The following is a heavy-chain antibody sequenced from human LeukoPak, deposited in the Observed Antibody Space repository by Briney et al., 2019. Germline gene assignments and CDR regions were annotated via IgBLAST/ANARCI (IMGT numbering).Heavy chain of an antibody. Sequence: GGSLRLSCAASGFTFSSFEMNWVRQAPGKGLEWVSYISISGSTIYYADSVKGRFTISRDNAKNSLYLQMNSLRAEDTAVYYCARDLHTAMGYWGQGTLVTVSS. CDR1: GFTFSSFE. V-gene: IGHV3-48*03. D-gene: IGHD5-18*01. J-gene: IGHJ4*02. CDR3: ARDLHTAMGY. CDR2: ISISGSTI.